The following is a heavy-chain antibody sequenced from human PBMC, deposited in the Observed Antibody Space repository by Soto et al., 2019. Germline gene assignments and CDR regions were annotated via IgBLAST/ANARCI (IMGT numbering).Heavy chain of an antibody. CDR2: ISGSGGST. D-gene: IGHD2-21*01. Sequence: SLRLSCAASGFTFSSYAMSWVRQAPGKGLEWVSAISGSGGSTYYADSVKGRFTISRDNAKNSLYLQMNSLRAEDTAVYYCARDIVVLDYWGQGTLVTVSS. J-gene: IGHJ4*02. CDR3: ARDIVVLDY. V-gene: IGHV3-23*01. CDR1: GFTFSSYA.